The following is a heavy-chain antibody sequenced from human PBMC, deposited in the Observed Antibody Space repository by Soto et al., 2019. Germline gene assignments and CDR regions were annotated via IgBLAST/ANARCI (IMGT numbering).Heavy chain of an antibody. V-gene: IGHV3-48*03. CDR2: ICSSGSTI. CDR1: GLTFSSYE. D-gene: IGHD6-6*01. Sequence: PWGSLRLSGAASGLTFSSYEMNWVRQAPGKGLESVSYICSSGSTIYYSDSVMGRFTISRDNAKNPLYLQMNSLRAEDTAVYYCARLPLRAARRPWFDPCGQGTLVTVSS. CDR3: ARLPLRAARRPWFDP. J-gene: IGHJ5*02.